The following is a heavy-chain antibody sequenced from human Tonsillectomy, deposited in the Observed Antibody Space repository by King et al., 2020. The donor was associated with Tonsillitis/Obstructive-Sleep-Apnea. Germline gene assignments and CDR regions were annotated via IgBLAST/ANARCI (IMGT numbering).Heavy chain of an antibody. V-gene: IGHV4-59*01. CDR2: IYYTGGT. J-gene: IGHJ3*02. CDR1: GGSITSYY. D-gene: IGHD1-1*01. Sequence: VQLQESGPGLVKPSETLSLTCTVSGGSITSYYWSWIRQPPGKGLEWIGDIYYTGGTNYNPSLKSRVTISVDTSKNQFSLTVSSVTAADTAVYYCAREGTDAFDIWGQGTMVTVSS. CDR3: AREGTDAFDI.